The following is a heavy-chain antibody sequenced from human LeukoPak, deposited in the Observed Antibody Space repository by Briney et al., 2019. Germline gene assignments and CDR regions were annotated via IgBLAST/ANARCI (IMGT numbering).Heavy chain of an antibody. V-gene: IGHV1-8*01. J-gene: IGHJ5*02. Sequence: ASVKVSCKASGYTFTNYDINWMRQAAGQGLEWMGWMNPNSGNTGYAQRFQGRVTMTRDTSISTAYMELSNLRSEDTALYYCARNIPFVRKTVRSNWFDPWGQGTLVTVSS. CDR3: ARNIPFVRKTVRSNWFDP. CDR2: MNPNSGNT. D-gene: IGHD2-2*02. CDR1: GYTFTNYD.